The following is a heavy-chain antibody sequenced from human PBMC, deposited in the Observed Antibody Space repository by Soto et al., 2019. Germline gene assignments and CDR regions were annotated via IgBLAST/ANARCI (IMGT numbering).Heavy chain of an antibody. J-gene: IGHJ6*02. Sequence: SETLSLTCAVYGGSFSGYYWSWIRQPPGKGLEWIGEINHSGSTNYNPSLKSRVTISVDTSKNQFSLKLSSVTAADTAVYYCARGGQWELEGGDYYYYGMDVWGQGTTVTVSS. CDR1: GGSFSGYY. D-gene: IGHD1-26*01. CDR3: ARGGQWELEGGDYYYYGMDV. V-gene: IGHV4-34*01. CDR2: INHSGST.